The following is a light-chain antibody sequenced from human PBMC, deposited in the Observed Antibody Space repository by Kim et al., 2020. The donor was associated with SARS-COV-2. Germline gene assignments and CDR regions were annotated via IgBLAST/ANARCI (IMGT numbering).Light chain of an antibody. V-gene: IGKV3-11*01. CDR3: QQRSDWPIT. Sequence: EIMLTQSPATLSLSPGDRVTLSCRASQSVYNYLAWYQRKPGQVPRLLIYEASDRATGVPARFSGSGSGTDFTLTISSLEPEDFGVYFCQQRSDWPITFGQGTRLEIK. CDR1: QSVYNY. CDR2: EAS. J-gene: IGKJ5*01.